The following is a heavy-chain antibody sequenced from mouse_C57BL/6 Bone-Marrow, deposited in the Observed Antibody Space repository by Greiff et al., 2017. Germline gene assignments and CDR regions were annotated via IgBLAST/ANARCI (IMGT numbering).Heavy chain of an antibody. V-gene: IGHV7-1*01. J-gene: IGHJ1*03. CDR3: ARDAAYDGYYVWYFDV. D-gene: IGHD2-3*01. CDR1: GFTFSDFY. Sequence: EVKLMESGGGLVQSGRSLRLSCATSGFTFSDFYMEWVRQAPGKGLEWIAASRNKANDYTTEYSASVKGRFIVSRDTSQSILYLQMNALRAEDTAIYYCARDAAYDGYYVWYFDVWGTGTTVTVSS. CDR2: SRNKANDYTT.